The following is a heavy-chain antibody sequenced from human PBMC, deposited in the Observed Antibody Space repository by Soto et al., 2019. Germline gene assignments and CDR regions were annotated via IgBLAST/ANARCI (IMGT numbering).Heavy chain of an antibody. D-gene: IGHD4-17*01. CDR2: MNPNSGNT. J-gene: IGHJ5*02. V-gene: IGHV1-8*01. Sequence: GGPVKVSCKASGHTFNRYDINWVRQSTLQGVEWMGWMNPNSGNTGYGQKFQGRVTMTRDTSISTAYMELSSLRSEDSAVYFCARGIKYGAYSRWFDLCGQGTLVTVSS. CDR3: ARGIKYGAYSRWFDL. CDR1: GHTFNRYD.